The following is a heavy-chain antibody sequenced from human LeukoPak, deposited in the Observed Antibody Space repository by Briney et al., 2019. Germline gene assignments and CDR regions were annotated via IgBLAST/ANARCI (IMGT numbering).Heavy chain of an antibody. V-gene: IGHV3-30*18. D-gene: IGHD2-15*01. CDR3: AKSKDIVVVVAATAFDY. J-gene: IGHJ4*02. CDR2: ISYDGSNK. CDR1: GFTFSSYG. Sequence: GRSLRLSCAASGFTFSSYGMHWVRQAPGKGLEWVAVISYDGSNKYHADSVKGRFTISRDNSKNTLYLQMNSLRAEDTAVYYCAKSKDIVVVVAATAFDYWGQGTLVTVSS.